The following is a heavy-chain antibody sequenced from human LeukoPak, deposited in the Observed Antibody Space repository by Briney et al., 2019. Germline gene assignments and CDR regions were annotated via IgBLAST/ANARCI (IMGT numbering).Heavy chain of an antibody. D-gene: IGHD2-15*01. Sequence: GGSLRLSCAASGFTFSSYWMNWVRQAPGKGLEWVATIKQDGRDKYYVDSVKGGFTISRDNSKNTLYLQMNSLRAEDTAVYYCAKDSYCSGGSCYSNSGYYYYYYGMDVWGQGTTVTVSS. CDR1: GFTFSSYW. CDR2: IKQDGRDK. J-gene: IGHJ6*02. V-gene: IGHV3-7*03. CDR3: AKDSYCSGGSCYSNSGYYYYYYGMDV.